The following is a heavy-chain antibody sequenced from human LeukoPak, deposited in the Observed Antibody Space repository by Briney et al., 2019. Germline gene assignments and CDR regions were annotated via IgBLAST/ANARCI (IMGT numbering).Heavy chain of an antibody. D-gene: IGHD3-22*01. Sequence: SVKVSCKASGGTFSSYAISWVRQAPGQGLERMGGIIPIFGTANYAQKFQGRVTITTDESTSTAYMELSSLRSEDTAVYYCARGAVDSSLGGYFDYWGQGTLVTVSS. V-gene: IGHV1-69*05. J-gene: IGHJ4*02. CDR3: ARGAVDSSLGGYFDY. CDR1: GGTFSSYA. CDR2: IIPIFGTA.